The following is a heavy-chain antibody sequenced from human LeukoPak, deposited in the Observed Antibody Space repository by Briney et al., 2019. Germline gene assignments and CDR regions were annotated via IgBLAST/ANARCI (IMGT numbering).Heavy chain of an antibody. J-gene: IGHJ5*02. CDR3: ASVGDDGAGSRGWFDP. CDR2: INHSGST. V-gene: IGHV4-34*01. Sequence: SETLSLTCAVYGGTFSGYYLSWIRQPPGKGLEWIGEINHSGSTNYNPSVKSRVTISVDTSKNKFSLKLSSVTAADTAVYYCASVGDDGAGSRGWFDPWGQGTLVTVSS. D-gene: IGHD3-10*01. CDR1: GGTFSGYY.